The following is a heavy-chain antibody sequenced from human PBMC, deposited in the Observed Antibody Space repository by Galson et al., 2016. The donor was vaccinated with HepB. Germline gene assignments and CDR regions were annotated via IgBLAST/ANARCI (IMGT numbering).Heavy chain of an antibody. J-gene: IGHJ4*02. Sequence: SVKVSCKASGYTFTGYYMHWVRQAPGQGLEWMGWINPNRGDTHYAQTFQGRVTMTRDTSISTAYMELNRLRSDDTAVYFCATVCVAVAGHINDDWGQGTLITVSS. CDR1: GYTFTGYY. D-gene: IGHD2-21*01. V-gene: IGHV1-2*02. CDR2: INPNRGDT. CDR3: ATVCVAVAGHINDD.